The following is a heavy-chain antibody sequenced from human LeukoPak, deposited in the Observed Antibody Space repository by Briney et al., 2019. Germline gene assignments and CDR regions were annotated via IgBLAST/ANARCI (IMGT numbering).Heavy chain of an antibody. V-gene: IGHV4-39*01. CDR3: ATQGSGSYYYFDY. J-gene: IGHJ4*02. CDR2: IYYSGST. Sequence: SETLSLTCTVSGGSISSSGYYWGWIRQPPGKGLEWIGTIYYSGSTYYNPSLKSRVTISVDTSKNQFSLKLSSVTAADTAVYYCATQGSGSYYYFDYWGQGTLVTVSS. CDR1: GGSISSSGYY. D-gene: IGHD1-26*01.